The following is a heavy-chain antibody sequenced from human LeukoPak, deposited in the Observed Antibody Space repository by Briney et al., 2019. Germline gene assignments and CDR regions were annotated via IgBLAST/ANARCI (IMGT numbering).Heavy chain of an antibody. D-gene: IGHD6-13*01. CDR1: GGSFSGYY. CDR3: ARHRTIAAADY. CDR2: INHSGST. Sequence: SETLPLTCAVYGGSFSGYYWSWIRQPPGKGLEWIGEINHSGSTNYNPSLKSRVTISVDTSKNQFSLKLSSVTAADTAVYYCARHRTIAAADYWGQGTLVTVSS. J-gene: IGHJ4*02. V-gene: IGHV4-34*01.